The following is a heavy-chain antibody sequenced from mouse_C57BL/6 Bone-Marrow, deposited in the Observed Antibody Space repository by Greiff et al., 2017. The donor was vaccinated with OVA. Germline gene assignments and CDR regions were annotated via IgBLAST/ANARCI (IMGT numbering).Heavy chain of an antibody. CDR3: ARRDYYGSSYSFDY. D-gene: IGHD1-1*01. Sequence: VHVKQSGAELVRPGSSVKMSCKTSGYTFTSYGINWVKQRPGQGLEWIGYIYIGNGYTEYNEKFKGKATLTSDTSSSTAYMQLSSRTSEDYAIYFCARRDYYGSSYSFDYWGQGTTLTVSS. J-gene: IGHJ2*01. CDR1: GYTFTSYG. V-gene: IGHV1-58*01. CDR2: IYIGNGYT.